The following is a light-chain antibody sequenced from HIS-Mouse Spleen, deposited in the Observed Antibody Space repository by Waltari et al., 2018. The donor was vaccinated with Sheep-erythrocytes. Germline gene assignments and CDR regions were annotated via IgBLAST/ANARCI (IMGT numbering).Light chain of an antibody. CDR2: DVS. CDR3: CSYAGSYNHV. CDR1: SSDVGCYTY. V-gene: IGLV2-11*01. Sequence: QSALTQPRSVSGSPGQSVTISCTGTSSDVGCYTYVSWYQQHPGNAPKLMIYDVSKRPSGVPDRFSGSKSGNTASLTISGLQAEDEADYYCCSYAGSYNHVFATGTKVTVL. J-gene: IGLJ1*01.